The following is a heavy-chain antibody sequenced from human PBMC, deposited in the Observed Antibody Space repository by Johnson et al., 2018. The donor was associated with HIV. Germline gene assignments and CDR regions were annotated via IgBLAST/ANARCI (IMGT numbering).Heavy chain of an antibody. V-gene: IGHV3-30*18. CDR1: GFTFSSYG. CDR2: ISYDGSNK. CDR3: AKGSRGAAGLDAFDS. J-gene: IGHJ3*02. Sequence: QVQLVESGGGVVQPGRSLRLSCAASGFTFSSYGMHWVRQAPGKGLEWVAVISYDGSNKYYADSVKGRFTISRDNSKNTLYLQMNSLRAEDTAVYYCAKGSRGAAGLDAFDSWGQGTMVTVSS. D-gene: IGHD6-13*01.